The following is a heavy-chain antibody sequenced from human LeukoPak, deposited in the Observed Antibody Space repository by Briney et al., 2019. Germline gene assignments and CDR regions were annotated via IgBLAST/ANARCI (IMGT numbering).Heavy chain of an antibody. D-gene: IGHD3-10*01. Sequence: PSETLSLTCTVSGGSISSHLYFWAWIRQPPGKGLEWIGSIYYAGRTYYNPSLKRRIPISVNTSKDDFSLNLASVTAADTAVYFCARMLRGVVLGPNYYPYHMDVWGTGTTVSVSS. V-gene: IGHV4-39*02. CDR3: ARMLRGVVLGPNYYPYHMDV. CDR1: GGSISSHLYF. J-gene: IGHJ6*03. CDR2: IYYAGRT.